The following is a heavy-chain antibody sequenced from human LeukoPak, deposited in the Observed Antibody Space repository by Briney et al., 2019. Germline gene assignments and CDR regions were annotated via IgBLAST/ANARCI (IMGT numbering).Heavy chain of an antibody. J-gene: IGHJ6*03. V-gene: IGHV3-23*01. CDR3: AKDLLSDNVMAPSVMGV. D-gene: IGHD2/OR15-2a*01. Sequence: PGGSLRLSCAASRVTFSNYAMSWVRQAPGKGLEWVAGISGSGGGTYYADSVKGRFTISSDNSKNTLYLQMNSLRVEDTAVYYCAKDLLSDNVMAPSVMGVWGKGTTVIVSS. CDR1: RVTFSNYA. CDR2: ISGSGGGT.